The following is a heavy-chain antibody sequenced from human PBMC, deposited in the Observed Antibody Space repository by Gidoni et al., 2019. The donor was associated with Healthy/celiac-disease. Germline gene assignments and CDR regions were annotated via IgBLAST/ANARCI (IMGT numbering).Heavy chain of an antibody. V-gene: IGHV3-74*01. D-gene: IGHD2-15*01. CDR2: INSDGSST. J-gene: IGHJ3*02. CDR3: ARVCGGSCYNAFDI. CDR1: GFTFSSYW. Sequence: EVQLVESGGGLVQPGGSLRLSCAASGFTFSSYWMHWVRQAPGKGLVWVSRINSDGSSTSYADSVKGRFTISRDNAKNTLYLQMNSLRAEDTAVYYCARVCGGSCYNAFDIWGQGTMVTVSS.